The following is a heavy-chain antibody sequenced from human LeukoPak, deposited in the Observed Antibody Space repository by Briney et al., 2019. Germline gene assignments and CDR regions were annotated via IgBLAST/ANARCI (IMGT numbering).Heavy chain of an antibody. CDR1: GYTFTSYG. CDR3: ARGGGPIVVVVAAKPFDY. J-gene: IGHJ4*02. CDR2: ISAYNGNT. Sequence: ASVKVSCKASGYTFTSYGISWVRQAPGQGLEWMGWISAYNGNTNYAQKLQGRVTTTTDTSTSTAYMELRSLRSDDTAVYYCARGGGPIVVVVAAKPFDYWGQGTLVTVSS. D-gene: IGHD2-15*01. V-gene: IGHV1-18*01.